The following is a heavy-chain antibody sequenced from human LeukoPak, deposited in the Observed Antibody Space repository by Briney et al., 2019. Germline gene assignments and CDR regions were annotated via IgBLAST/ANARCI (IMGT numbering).Heavy chain of an antibody. CDR2: IYYSGST. D-gene: IGHD5-18*01. Sequence: SETLSLTCTVSGGSISSYYWSWIRQPPGKGLEWIGYIYYSGSTNYNPSLKSRVTISVDTSKNLFSLKLTSVTAADTAVYYCARTTEGGYTYGYFYYYMDVWGKGTTVTISS. J-gene: IGHJ6*03. CDR3: ARTTEGGYTYGYFYYYMDV. CDR1: GGSISSYY. V-gene: IGHV4-59*01.